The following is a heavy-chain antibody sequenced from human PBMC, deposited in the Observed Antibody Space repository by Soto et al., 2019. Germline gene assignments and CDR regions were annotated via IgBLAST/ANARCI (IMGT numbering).Heavy chain of an antibody. Sequence: GGSLRLSCAASGFTFSSYGMHWVRQAPGKGLEWVAVISYDGSNKYYADSVKGRFTISRDNSKNTLYLQMNSLRAEDTAVYYCAKDGSYSSAWYDAFDIWGQGTMVTVSS. CDR1: GFTFSSYG. CDR3: AKDGSYSSAWYDAFDI. CDR2: ISYDGSNK. D-gene: IGHD6-19*01. J-gene: IGHJ3*02. V-gene: IGHV3-30*18.